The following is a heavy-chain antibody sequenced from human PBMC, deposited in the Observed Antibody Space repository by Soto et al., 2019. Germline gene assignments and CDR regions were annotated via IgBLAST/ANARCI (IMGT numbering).Heavy chain of an antibody. J-gene: IGHJ5*02. Sequence: VKVSCKASGYTFTGYYMHWVRQAPGQGLEWMGWINPNSGGTNYAQKFQGRVTMTRDTSISTAYMELSRLRSDDTAVYYCARDPYEGSSSFSWGQGTLVTVSS. V-gene: IGHV1-2*02. CDR2: INPNSGGT. CDR3: ARDPYEGSSSFS. D-gene: IGHD6-13*01. CDR1: GYTFTGYY.